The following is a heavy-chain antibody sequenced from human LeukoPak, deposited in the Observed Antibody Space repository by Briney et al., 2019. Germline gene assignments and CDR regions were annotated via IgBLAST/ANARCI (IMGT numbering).Heavy chain of an antibody. V-gene: IGHV1-2*02. J-gene: IGHJ6*03. CDR1: GYTFTGYY. CDR3: AREGGSTMVRGVINYYYYYYYMDV. CDR2: INPNSGGT. D-gene: IGHD3-10*01. Sequence: ASVKVSCKASGYTFTGYYMHWVRQAPGQGLEWMGWINPNSGGTNYAQKFQGRFTMTRDTSISTAYMELSRLRSDDTAVYYCAREGGSTMVRGVINYYYYYYYMDVWGKGTTATVSS.